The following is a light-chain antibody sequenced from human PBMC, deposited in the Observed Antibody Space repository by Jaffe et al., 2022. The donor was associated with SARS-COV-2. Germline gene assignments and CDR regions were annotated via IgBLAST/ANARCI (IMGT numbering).Light chain of an antibody. CDR2: EVS. CDR1: SSDVGDYNY. CDR3: SSYTSSSILVV. V-gene: IGLV2-14*01. Sequence: QSALTQPASVSGSPGQSITISCTGTSSDVGDYNYVSWYQQHPGKAPKLMIFEVSNRPSGVSNRFSGSKSGNTASLTISGLQAEDEAVYYCSSYTSSSILVVFGGGTKLTVL. J-gene: IGLJ2*01.